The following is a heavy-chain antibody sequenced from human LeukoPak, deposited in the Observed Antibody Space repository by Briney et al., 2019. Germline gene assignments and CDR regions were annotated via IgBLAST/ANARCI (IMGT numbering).Heavy chain of an antibody. CDR3: AISGLWLGSGYMDV. CDR2: IYTSGST. D-gene: IGHD2-21*01. Sequence: SETLSLTCTVSGGSISSYYWSWIRQPAGKGLEGIGRIYTSGSTNYTPSLKSRVTMSVDTSKNQFSLKLSSVTAADTAVYYCAISGLWLGSGYMDVWGKGTTVTVSS. J-gene: IGHJ6*03. CDR1: GGSISSYY. V-gene: IGHV4-4*07.